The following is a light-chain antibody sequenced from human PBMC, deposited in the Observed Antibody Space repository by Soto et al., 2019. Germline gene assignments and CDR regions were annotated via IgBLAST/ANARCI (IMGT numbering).Light chain of an antibody. Sequence: IVLTQSPGTLSLSPGERTTVSCRASETIGRAYFAWYQHRPGRPPRLVLSATSNRAAGIPDRFGGSGSGADFTLTSSGVEPEDFSVYYCHQYATSPFTFGQGTKLEI. CDR1: ETIGRAY. CDR3: HQYATSPFT. CDR2: ATS. J-gene: IGKJ2*01. V-gene: IGKV3-20*01.